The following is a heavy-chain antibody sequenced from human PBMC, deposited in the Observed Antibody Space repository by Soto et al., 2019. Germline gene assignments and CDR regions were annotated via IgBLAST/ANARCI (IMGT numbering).Heavy chain of an antibody. CDR3: ARAELPQPLYYYYYYGMDV. Sequence: QVQLVQSGAEVKKPGSSVKVSCKASGGTFSSYAISWVRQAPGQGLEWMGGIIPIFGTANYAQKFQGRVTITADESTSTAYMELSSLRSEDTAVYYCARAELPQPLYYYYYYGMDVWGQGTTVTVSS. CDR1: GGTFSSYA. V-gene: IGHV1-69*01. CDR2: IIPIFGTA. J-gene: IGHJ6*02. D-gene: IGHD1-7*01.